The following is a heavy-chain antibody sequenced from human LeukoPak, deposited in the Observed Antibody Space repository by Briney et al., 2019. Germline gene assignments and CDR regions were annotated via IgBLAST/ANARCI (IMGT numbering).Heavy chain of an antibody. J-gene: IGHJ4*02. Sequence: SETLSLTCTVSGGSISSGDYYWSWIRQPLGKGLEWIGYIYYSGSTYYNPSLKSRVTISVDTSKNQFSLKLSSVTAADTAVYYCARIYCSSTSCYLDYWGQGTLVTISS. V-gene: IGHV4-30-4*01. CDR2: IYYSGST. D-gene: IGHD2-2*01. CDR1: GGSISSGDYY. CDR3: ARIYCSSTSCYLDY.